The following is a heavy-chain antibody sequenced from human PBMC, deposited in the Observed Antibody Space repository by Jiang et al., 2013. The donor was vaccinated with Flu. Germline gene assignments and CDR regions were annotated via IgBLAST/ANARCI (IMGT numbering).Heavy chain of an antibody. CDR3: ARGGADRASSHAFDI. D-gene: IGHD2-15*01. Sequence: GAEVKKPGASVKVSCKASGYTFTTTGIIWVRQAPGQGLEWMGWISAYNGNTNYVQKVQGRVTMTTDTSTSTAYMELRSLRSDDTAVYFCARGGADRASSHAFDIWGHGTWSPSLQ. J-gene: IGHJ3*02. CDR1: GYTFTTTG. V-gene: IGHV1-18*04. CDR2: ISAYNGNT.